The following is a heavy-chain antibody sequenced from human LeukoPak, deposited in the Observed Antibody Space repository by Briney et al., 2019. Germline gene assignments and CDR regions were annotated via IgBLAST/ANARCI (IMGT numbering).Heavy chain of an antibody. Sequence: SETLSLTCAVYGGSLSGYYWSWIRQPPGKGLEWIGEINHSGSTNYNPSLKSRVTISVDTSKNQFSLKLSSVTAADTAVYYCARELLPYGMDVWGQGTTVTVSS. V-gene: IGHV4-34*01. J-gene: IGHJ6*02. CDR1: GGSLSGYY. CDR3: ARELLPYGMDV. D-gene: IGHD1-26*01. CDR2: INHSGST.